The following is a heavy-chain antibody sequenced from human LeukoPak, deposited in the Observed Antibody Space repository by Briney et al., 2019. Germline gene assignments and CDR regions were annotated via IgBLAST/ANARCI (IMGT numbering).Heavy chain of an antibody. Sequence: GESLKISSKGSGYSFTTYWIGWVRQLPGKGLEWMGIIFPGDSDTRSSPSFQGHVTISADKSISTAYLQWSSLKASDTAIYYCARLAYPGPWHFDLWGRGTLVTVSS. CDR1: GYSFTTYW. V-gene: IGHV5-51*01. CDR3: ARLAYPGPWHFDL. J-gene: IGHJ2*01. D-gene: IGHD2-21*01. CDR2: IFPGDSDT.